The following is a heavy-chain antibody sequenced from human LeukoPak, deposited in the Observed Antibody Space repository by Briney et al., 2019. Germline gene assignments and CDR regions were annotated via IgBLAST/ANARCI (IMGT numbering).Heavy chain of an antibody. Sequence: GGSLRLSCAASGFTFSSYGMHWVRQAPGKGLEWVAVISYDGSNKYYADSVKGRFTVSRDNSKNTLYLQMNSLRAEDTAVYYCARDYYGLFGAFDIWGQGTMVTVSS. CDR2: ISYDGSNK. CDR3: ARDYYGLFGAFDI. CDR1: GFTFSSYG. J-gene: IGHJ3*02. V-gene: IGHV3-30*03. D-gene: IGHD3-10*01.